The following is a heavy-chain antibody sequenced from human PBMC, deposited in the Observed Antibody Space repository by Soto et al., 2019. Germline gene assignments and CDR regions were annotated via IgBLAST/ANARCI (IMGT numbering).Heavy chain of an antibody. CDR3: AKDTDRTGMFGEIVSVSYYHYAGMDV. CDR2: ISYDGSNK. CDR1: GFAFSSFG. D-gene: IGHD3-10*02. Sequence: QVQLLESGGGVVQPGRSLRLSCAASGFAFSSFGMHWVRQAPGKGLEWVAVISYDGSNKYYVDSVKGRFIISRDNSKNSLYLQMNSLRAEDTAVYYCAKDTDRTGMFGEIVSVSYYHYAGMDVWGQGTTVTVAS. J-gene: IGHJ6*02. V-gene: IGHV3-30*18.